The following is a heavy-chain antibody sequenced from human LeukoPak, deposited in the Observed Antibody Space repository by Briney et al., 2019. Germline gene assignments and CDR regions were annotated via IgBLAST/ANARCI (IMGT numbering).Heavy chain of an antibody. J-gene: IGHJ3*02. Sequence: PGGSLRLSCAASGFTFSSYSMNWVRQAPGKGLEWVSSISSSNSYIYYADSVKGRFTISRDNAKNSLYLQMNSLRAEDTAVYYCARDVVEVAATELDAFDIWGQGTMVTVSS. CDR2: ISSSNSYI. CDR1: GFTFSSYS. D-gene: IGHD2-15*01. CDR3: ARDVVEVAATELDAFDI. V-gene: IGHV3-21*01.